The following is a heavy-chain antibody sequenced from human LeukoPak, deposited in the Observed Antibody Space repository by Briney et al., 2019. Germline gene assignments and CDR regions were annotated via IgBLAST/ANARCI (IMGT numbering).Heavy chain of an antibody. D-gene: IGHD3-10*01. Sequence: SQTLSLTCAISGDSVSNNIATWNWVRQSPSRGLEWLGRTYYRSRWGNDYAISVKGRITINPDTSRNQFSLQLSSVTPEDTAVYYCVRDSDDYYWALDFWGQGTPVTVSS. CDR1: GDSVSNNIAT. J-gene: IGHJ4*02. CDR3: VRDSDDYYWALDF. V-gene: IGHV6-1*01. CDR2: TYYRSRWGN.